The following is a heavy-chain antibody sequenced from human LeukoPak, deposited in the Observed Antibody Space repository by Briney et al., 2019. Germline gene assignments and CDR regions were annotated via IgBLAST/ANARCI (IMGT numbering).Heavy chain of an antibody. CDR1: GGSISSYY. D-gene: IGHD3-16*01. V-gene: IGHV4-59*01. CDR3: ARGYYDYVWGTRGAFDI. CDR2: IYYSGST. J-gene: IGHJ3*02. Sequence: SETLSLTCTVSGGSISSYYWSWIRQPPGKGLEWIGYIYYSGSTNYNPSLKSRVTISVDTSKNQFSLKLSSVTAADTAVYYYARGYYDYVWGTRGAFDIWGQGTMVTVSS.